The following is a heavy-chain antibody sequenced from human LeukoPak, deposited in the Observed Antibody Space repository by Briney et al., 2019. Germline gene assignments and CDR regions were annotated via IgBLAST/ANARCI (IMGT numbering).Heavy chain of an antibody. Sequence: SETLSLTCTVSGVSVNSGVYYWGWIRQSPGKSLEGIGNIYSSGTTYYNPSLKSRVIISMDTSRNQFSLNLSSVTAADTAVYFCTSQLGTATTSVVDYWGQGALVTVSS. CDR2: IYSSGTT. D-gene: IGHD1-7*01. CDR1: GVSVNSGVYY. V-gene: IGHV4-39*01. CDR3: TSQLGTATTSVVDY. J-gene: IGHJ4*02.